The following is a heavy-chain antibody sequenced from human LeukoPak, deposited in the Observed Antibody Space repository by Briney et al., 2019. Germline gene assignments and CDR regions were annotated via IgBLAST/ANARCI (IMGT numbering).Heavy chain of an antibody. CDR3: ASHGGQSSAPFIDF. J-gene: IGHJ4*02. V-gene: IGHV3-66*04. D-gene: IGHD3-10*01. Sequence: GGSLRLSYVASGFAFSGNYMSWVRQAPGGGLEWVSLIYSTFDTSYTDSVRGRFTISRDNSKNTVYLQMNSLRVEDTAVYYCASHGGQSSAPFIDFWGQGTLVTVSS. CDR1: GFAFSGNY. CDR2: IYSTFDT.